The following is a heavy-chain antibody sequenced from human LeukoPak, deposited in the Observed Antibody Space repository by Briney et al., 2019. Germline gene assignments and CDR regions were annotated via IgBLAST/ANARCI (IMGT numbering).Heavy chain of an antibody. CDR1: GVSISSYY. CDR2: IYTSGST. V-gene: IGHV4-4*07. J-gene: IGHJ5*02. D-gene: IGHD4-17*01. CDR3: ARDEEAAGGKDGDYYWFDP. Sequence: PSETLSLTCTVSGVSISSYYWSWLRQPAGKGREWVGRIYTSGSTNYNHSLKSRVTMSVDTYKNQFSLKLSSVTAEDTAVYYCARDEEAAGGKDGDYYWFDPWGQGTLVTVPS.